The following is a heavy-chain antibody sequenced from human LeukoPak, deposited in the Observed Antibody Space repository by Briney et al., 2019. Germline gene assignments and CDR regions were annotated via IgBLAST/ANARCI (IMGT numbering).Heavy chain of an antibody. CDR2: IDYSGRT. Sequence: SETLSITCTASGCSISSSWHNWGGMRQPPGKGLEWIRNIDYSGRTYYNPSLKSLDTISVDTSKNQFSLKRSSVASASAAVYYCARHGSGWEGQYYFDYSGQGNLVTVYS. CDR3: ARHGSGWEGQYYFDY. D-gene: IGHD6-19*01. CDR1: GCSISSSWHN. V-gene: IGHV4-39*01. J-gene: IGHJ4*02.